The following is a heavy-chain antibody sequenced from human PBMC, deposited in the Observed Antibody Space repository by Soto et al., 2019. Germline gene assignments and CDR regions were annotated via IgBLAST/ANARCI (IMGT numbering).Heavy chain of an antibody. D-gene: IGHD3-22*01. V-gene: IGHV3-74*01. CDR3: ARHYYDSSRYRALDAFDI. J-gene: IGHJ3*02. Sequence: GGSLRLSCAASAFTFKNHWMHWVRQVPGKGPVWVSRINGDGSFTSYADAVKGRFTISRDNAKNTLSLQMNSLRAEDTAVYYCARHYYDSSRYRALDAFDIWGQGTMVTVSS. CDR1: AFTFKNHW. CDR2: INGDGSFT.